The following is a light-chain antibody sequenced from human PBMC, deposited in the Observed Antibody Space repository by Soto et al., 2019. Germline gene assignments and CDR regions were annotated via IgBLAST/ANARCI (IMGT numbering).Light chain of an antibody. CDR1: QSVRSNY. CDR3: QQHGRSPLT. Sequence: EIVLTQSPDTLSLSPGERATLSCRASQSVRSNYLAWYQQKPGQAPRFLIYDASSRATGIPDRFSGSGSGTDFTLTISRLEPEDFAVYYCQQHGRSPLTFGGGTKVEIK. J-gene: IGKJ4*01. V-gene: IGKV3-20*01. CDR2: DAS.